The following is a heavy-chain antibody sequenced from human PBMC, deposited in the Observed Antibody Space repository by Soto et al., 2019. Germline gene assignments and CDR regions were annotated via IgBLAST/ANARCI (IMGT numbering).Heavy chain of an antibody. D-gene: IGHD3-22*01. J-gene: IGHJ4*02. CDR3: AREANYYDSSGYYYDY. CDR1: GFTFSSYA. Sequence: PEGSLRLSCAASGFTFSSYAMHWVRQAPGKGLEWVAVISYDGSNKYYADSVKGRFTISRDNSKNTLYLQMNSLRAEDTAVYYCAREANYYDSSGYYYDYWGQGTLVTVSS. CDR2: ISYDGSNK. V-gene: IGHV3-30-3*01.